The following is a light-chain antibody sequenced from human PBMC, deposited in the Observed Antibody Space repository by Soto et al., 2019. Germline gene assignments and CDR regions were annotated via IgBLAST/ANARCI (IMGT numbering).Light chain of an antibody. CDR2: LNSDGSH. V-gene: IGLV4-69*01. Sequence: QAVVTQSPSASASLGASVKLTCTLSSGHSSYAIAWHQQQPEKGPRYLMKLNSDGSHNKGDGIPDRFSGSSSGAERYLTISSLQSEDEADYYCQTWGTGILVFGGGTKVTVL. CDR3: QTWGTGILV. J-gene: IGLJ2*01. CDR1: SGHSSYA.